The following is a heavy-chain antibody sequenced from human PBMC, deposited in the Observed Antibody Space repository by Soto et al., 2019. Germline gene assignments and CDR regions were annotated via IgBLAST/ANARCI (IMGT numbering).Heavy chain of an antibody. CDR2: ISSSSSYI. D-gene: IGHD6-13*01. V-gene: IGHV3-21*04. CDR1: GFTFSSYS. Sequence: GGSLRLSCAASGFTFSSYSMNWVRQAPGKGLEWVSSISSSSSYIYYADSVKGRFTISRDNAKNSLYLQMNSLRAEDTAVYYCAKVKQQLAPGPIDYWGQGTLVTVSS. CDR3: AKVKQQLAPGPIDY. J-gene: IGHJ4*02.